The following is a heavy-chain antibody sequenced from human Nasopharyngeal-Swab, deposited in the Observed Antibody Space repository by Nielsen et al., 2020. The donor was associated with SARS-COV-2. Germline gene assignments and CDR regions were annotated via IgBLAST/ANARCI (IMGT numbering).Heavy chain of an antibody. V-gene: IGHV4-59*01. D-gene: IGHD3-10*01. CDR2: TYYRGTT. CDR1: AGSISSYY. J-gene: IGHJ2*01. CDR3: ARAIYGSGGYYHAWYFDL. Sequence: SQTLSPTCPVSAGSISSYYWSWIRQPPGKGLEWIGYTYYRGTTNYNPSLKSRVTISVDTSKNQFSLKLSSVTAADTAVFYCARAIYGSGGYYHAWYFDLWGRGTLVTVSS.